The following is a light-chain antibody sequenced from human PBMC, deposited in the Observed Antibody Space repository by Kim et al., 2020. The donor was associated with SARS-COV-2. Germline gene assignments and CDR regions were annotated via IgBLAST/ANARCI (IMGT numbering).Light chain of an antibody. CDR1: KLGDKY. V-gene: IGLV3-1*01. CDR2: QDS. Sequence: VSPGQTASITCAGDKLGDKYACWYQQKPGQSPVPVIQQDSKRPSGTPERFSGANPGNTATLTISGTQAMDEADYYCQAWDSSTAVFGGGTQLTVL. J-gene: IGLJ3*02. CDR3: QAWDSSTAV.